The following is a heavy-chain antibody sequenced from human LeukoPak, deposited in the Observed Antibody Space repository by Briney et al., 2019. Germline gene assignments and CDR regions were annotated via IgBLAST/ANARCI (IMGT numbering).Heavy chain of an antibody. D-gene: IGHD2-21*02. CDR2: ISGSGGSI. V-gene: IGHV3-23*01. CDR1: GFTFSSYA. J-gene: IGHJ4*02. Sequence: GGSLRLSCAASGFTFSSYAMNWVRQAPGKGLEWVSGISGSGGSIYYADSVKGRFTISRDNSKNTLHLQMNSLRVEDTAVYYCAKGEGGAYCGDDCYSRFDYWGQGTLVTVSS. CDR3: AKGEGGAYCGDDCYSRFDY.